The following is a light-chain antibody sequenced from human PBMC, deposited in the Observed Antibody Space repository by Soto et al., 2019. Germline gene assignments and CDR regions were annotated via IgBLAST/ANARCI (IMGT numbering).Light chain of an antibody. CDR3: QQYGSSSLT. J-gene: IGKJ4*01. CDR2: GAS. Sequence: EIVLTQSPGTLSLSPGERATLSCRASQSVSSSYLAWYQQKPGQAPRLLIYGASSRATGIPDRFSGSGSGTAFTITISRLEPEDFAVYYCQQYGSSSLTFGGGTKVEIK. V-gene: IGKV3-20*01. CDR1: QSVSSSY.